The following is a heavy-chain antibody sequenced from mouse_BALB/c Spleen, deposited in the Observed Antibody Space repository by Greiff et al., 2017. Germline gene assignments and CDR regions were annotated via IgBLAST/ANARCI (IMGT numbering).Heavy chain of an antibody. CDR3: ARGNFGFDY. Sequence: VMLVESGPGLVQPSQSLSITCTVSGFSLTSYGVHWVRQSPGKGLEWLGVIWSGGSTDYNAAFISRLSISKDNSKSQVFLKMNSLQTDDTAMYYCARGNFGFDYWGQGTTLTVSS. CDR1: GFSLTSYG. V-gene: IGHV2-4-1*01. J-gene: IGHJ2*01. CDR2: IWSGGST. D-gene: IGHD4-1*02.